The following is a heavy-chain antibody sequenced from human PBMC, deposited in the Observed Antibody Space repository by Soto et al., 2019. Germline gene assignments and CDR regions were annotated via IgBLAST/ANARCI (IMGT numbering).Heavy chain of an antibody. D-gene: IGHD3-22*01. CDR3: ARDPYSYDRSGYSDY. CDR1: GFTFSSYS. Sequence: GGSLRLSCAASGFTFSSYSMNWVRQAPGKGLEWVSYISSSSSTIYYADSVKGRFTISRDNAKNSLYLQMNSLRDEDTAVYYCARDPYSYDRSGYSDYWGQGTLVTVSS. CDR2: ISSSSSTI. V-gene: IGHV3-48*02. J-gene: IGHJ4*02.